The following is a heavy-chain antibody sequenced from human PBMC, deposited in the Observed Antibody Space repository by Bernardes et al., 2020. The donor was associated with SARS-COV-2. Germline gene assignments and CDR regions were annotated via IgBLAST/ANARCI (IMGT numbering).Heavy chain of an antibody. D-gene: IGHD3-22*01. Sequence: VESLFLSCAASGFTFSDAWMTWVRQAPGKGLEWVGRINTKTDGGTTDYAAPVKGRFTISRDDSKNTLYLQMNSLKTEDSGVYYCGNYYDSRGYVGVFRGQGTLVTVSS. CDR2: INTKTDGGTT. CDR3: GNYYDSRGYVGVF. J-gene: IGHJ4*02. CDR1: GFTFSDAW. V-gene: IGHV3-15*07.